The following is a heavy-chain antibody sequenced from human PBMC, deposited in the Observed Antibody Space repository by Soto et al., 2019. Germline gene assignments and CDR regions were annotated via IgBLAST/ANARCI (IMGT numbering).Heavy chain of an antibody. CDR3: ASPSDGDPYYFDY. CDR1: GGSISSSSYY. J-gene: IGHJ4*02. CDR2: IYYSGST. V-gene: IGHV4-39*01. Sequence: QLQLQESGPGLVKPSETLSLTCTVSGGSISSSSYYWGWIRQPPGKGLEWIGCIYYSGSTYYNPSLKSRVTISVDTSKNKFSLKLSSVTAADTAVYYCASPSDGDPYYFDYWGQGTLVTVSS. D-gene: IGHD4-17*01.